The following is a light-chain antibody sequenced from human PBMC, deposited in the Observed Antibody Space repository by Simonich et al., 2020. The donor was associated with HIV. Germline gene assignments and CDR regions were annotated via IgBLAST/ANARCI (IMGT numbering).Light chain of an antibody. Sequence: EIVLTQSPATLSVSPGERATLSCRARKSFSSNLAWYQHKPGLAPRLLFYDASLRATGIPDRFSGSGSGTDFTLTISSLEPEDFALYYCQQYNNWPPEYTFGQGTKLEIK. CDR2: DAS. CDR3: QQYNNWPPEYT. V-gene: IGKV3D-15*01. J-gene: IGKJ2*01. CDR1: KSFSSN.